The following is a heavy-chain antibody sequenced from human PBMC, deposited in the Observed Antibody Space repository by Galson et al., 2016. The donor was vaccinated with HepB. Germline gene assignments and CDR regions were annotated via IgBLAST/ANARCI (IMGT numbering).Heavy chain of an antibody. J-gene: IGHJ5*02. CDR1: NFILSHYY. V-gene: IGHV3-48*02. D-gene: IGHD3-16*01. CDR3: ARDRLGWLDL. CDR2: ITSDGDSR. Sequence: SLRLSCAASNFILSHYYMNWVRQAPGKGLEWVSFITSDGDSRNYADSVKGRFTISRDNARNSLYLQMNSLRDGDTAVYYCARDRLGWLDLWGQGTLVTVSS.